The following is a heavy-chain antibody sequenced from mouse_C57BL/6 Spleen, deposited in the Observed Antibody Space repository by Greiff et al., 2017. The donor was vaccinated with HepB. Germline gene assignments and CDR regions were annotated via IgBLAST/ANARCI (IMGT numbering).Heavy chain of an antibody. CDR1: GYTFTDYE. D-gene: IGHD2-2*01. V-gene: IGHV1-15*01. Sequence: QVQLKESGAELVRPGASVTLSCKASGYTFTDYEMHWVKQTPVHGLEWIGAIDPETGGTAYNQKFKGKAILTADKSSSTAYMELRSLTSEDSAVYYCTEGLRQKDFDYWGQGTTLTVSS. CDR3: TEGLRQKDFDY. J-gene: IGHJ2*01. CDR2: IDPETGGT.